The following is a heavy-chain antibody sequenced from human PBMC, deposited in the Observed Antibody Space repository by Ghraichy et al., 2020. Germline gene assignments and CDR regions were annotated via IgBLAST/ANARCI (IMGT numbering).Heavy chain of an antibody. V-gene: IGHV4-39*01. Sequence: SETLSLTCTVSGGSIRSSDYYWGWIRQPPGKGLEWIGNIFYSGDTYYNPSLESRVTISVDTSKNQFSLNLSSVTAADPALYYCARADRDTYFYSYMDVWGKGTAVTVYS. D-gene: IGHD5-24*01. CDR2: IFYSGDT. J-gene: IGHJ6*03. CDR3: ARADRDTYFYSYMDV. CDR1: GGSIRSSDYY.